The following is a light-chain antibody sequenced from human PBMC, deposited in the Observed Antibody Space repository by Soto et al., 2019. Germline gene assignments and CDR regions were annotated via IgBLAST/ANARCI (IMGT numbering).Light chain of an antibody. CDR3: QQDQTYSRT. CDR2: DAS. CDR1: QSINNW. Sequence: DIQMTQSHSTVSASVGDRITITCRASQSINNWLAWYRQRPGEAPQLHIHDASTFAMGVPSRFSGSGSGTDFTLSVSRLQPDDFAACHCQQDQTYSRTFGRGTKVDVK. J-gene: IGKJ1*01. V-gene: IGKV1-5*01.